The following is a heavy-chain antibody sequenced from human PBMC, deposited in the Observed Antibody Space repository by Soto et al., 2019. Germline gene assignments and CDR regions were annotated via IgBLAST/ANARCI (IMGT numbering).Heavy chain of an antibody. J-gene: IGHJ6*03. Sequence: GGSLRLSCAASGFTFSSYWMHWVRQAPGKGLVWVSRINSDGSSTSYADSVKGRFTISRDNAKNTLYLQMNSLRAEDTAVYYCARDGIVVVPAAILYYYYYMDVWGKGTTVTVSS. CDR3: ARDGIVVVPAAILYYYYYMDV. CDR1: GFTFSSYW. CDR2: INSDGSST. D-gene: IGHD2-2*01. V-gene: IGHV3-74*01.